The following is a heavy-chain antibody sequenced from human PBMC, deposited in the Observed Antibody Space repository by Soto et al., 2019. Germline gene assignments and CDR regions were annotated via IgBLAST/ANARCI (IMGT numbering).Heavy chain of an antibody. J-gene: IGHJ3*02. CDR1: GYSFTSYW. CDR2: IDPSDSYT. Sequence: PGESLKISCKGSGYSFTSYWIGWVRQMPGKGLEWMGRIDPSDSYTNYSPSFQGHVTISGDKSISTAYLQWNSLKASDTAMYYCSRQCDVDQLQRSAFDIWGQGTMVTVSS. V-gene: IGHV5-10-1*01. CDR3: SRQCDVDQLQRSAFDI. D-gene: IGHD2-2*01.